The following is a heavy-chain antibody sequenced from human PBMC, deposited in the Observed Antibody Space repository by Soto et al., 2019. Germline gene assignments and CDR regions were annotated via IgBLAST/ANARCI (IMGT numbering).Heavy chain of an antibody. D-gene: IGHD6-13*01. CDR2: ISSSTSHT. V-gene: IGHV3-11*05. Sequence: QVQLVESGGGLVKPGGSLRLSCAVSGFTFSDYYMTWIRQAPGKGLEWVSYISSSTSHTNYADSVKGQFTISRDNAKNSLFLQMNSLRAEYTAVYYCARGRGAAADNFDVWGQGTLVTVSS. CDR3: ARGRGAAADNFDV. J-gene: IGHJ4*02. CDR1: GFTFSDYY.